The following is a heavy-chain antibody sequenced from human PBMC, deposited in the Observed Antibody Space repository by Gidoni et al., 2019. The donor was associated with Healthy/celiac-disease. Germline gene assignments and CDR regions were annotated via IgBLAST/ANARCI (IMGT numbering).Heavy chain of an antibody. CDR2: ISSSSSYI. Sequence: EVQLVESGGGLVKPGGSLRLSCAASGFTFSSSSMNWVRQAPGKGLEWVSSISSSSSYIYYADSVKGRFTISRDNAKNSLYLQMNSLRAEDTAVYYCAREEDYYDSSGYYYGAFDIWGQGTMVTVSS. J-gene: IGHJ3*02. V-gene: IGHV3-21*01. D-gene: IGHD3-22*01. CDR3: AREEDYYDSSGYYYGAFDI. CDR1: GFTFSSSS.